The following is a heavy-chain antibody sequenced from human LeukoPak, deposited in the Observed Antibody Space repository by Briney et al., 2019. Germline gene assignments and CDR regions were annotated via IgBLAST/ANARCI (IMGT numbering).Heavy chain of an antibody. CDR3: AKDFSQEGTHSVDY. Sequence: PGGTLRLPCAASGFTFSSYGMNWVRQAPGKGLEWVSVISGSGGSTYYADSVKGRFTISRDNSKNTLYLQMNSLRAEDTAVYYCAKDFSQEGTHSVDYWGQGTLVTVSS. V-gene: IGHV3-23*01. J-gene: IGHJ4*02. CDR1: GFTFSSYG. D-gene: IGHD2/OR15-2a*01. CDR2: ISGSGGST.